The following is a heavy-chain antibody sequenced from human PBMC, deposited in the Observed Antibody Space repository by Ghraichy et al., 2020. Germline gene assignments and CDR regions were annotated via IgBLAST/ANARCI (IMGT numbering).Heavy chain of an antibody. CDR2: IYYSGST. D-gene: IGHD2-15*01. Sequence: ESLNISCTVSGGSISSSSYYWGWIRQPPGKGLEWIGSIYYSGSTYYNPSLKSRVTISVDTSKNQFSLKLSSVTAADTAVYYCARAYCSGGSCPHSPWFDPWGQGTLVTVSS. CDR1: GGSISSSSYY. V-gene: IGHV4-39*07. CDR3: ARAYCSGGSCPHSPWFDP. J-gene: IGHJ5*02.